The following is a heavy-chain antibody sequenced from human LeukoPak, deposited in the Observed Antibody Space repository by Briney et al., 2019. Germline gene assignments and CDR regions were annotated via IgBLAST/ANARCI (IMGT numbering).Heavy chain of an antibody. Sequence: GGSLRLSCAASGLTVSSIYMSWVRQAPGKGLEWVSVIYTGGSTYYADSVKGRFTISTDNSNSTLYLQMNSLRAEDTSVYYCARPGGGDYYNSWGQGTLVTVSS. V-gene: IGHV3-53*01. CDR2: IYTGGST. CDR3: ARPGGGDYYNS. J-gene: IGHJ4*02. D-gene: IGHD3-10*01. CDR1: GLTVSSIY.